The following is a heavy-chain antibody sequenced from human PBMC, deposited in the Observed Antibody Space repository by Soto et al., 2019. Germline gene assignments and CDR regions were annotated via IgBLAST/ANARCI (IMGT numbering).Heavy chain of an antibody. CDR2: ISYDGSNK. J-gene: IGHJ4*02. D-gene: IGHD6-6*01. V-gene: IGHV3-30-3*01. CDR1: GFTFSSYA. CDR3: ARDLIRYSSSSDLNY. Sequence: GGSLRLSCAASGFTFSSYAMHWVRQAPGKGLEWVAVISYDGSNKYYADSVKGRFTISRDNSKNTLYLQMNSLRAEDTAVYYCARDLIRYSSSSDLNYWGQGTLVTVS.